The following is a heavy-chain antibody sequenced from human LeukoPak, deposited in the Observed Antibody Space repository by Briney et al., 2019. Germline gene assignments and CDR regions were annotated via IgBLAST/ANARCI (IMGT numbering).Heavy chain of an antibody. J-gene: IGHJ4*02. V-gene: IGHV1-18*01. Sequence: ASVKVSFKASGYTFTRYGVSWMRQAPGQGLEWMGWISGYNGKTNYAQKFQGRVIMTTDTSTSTAYLERTSLRSDDTAVYYCSREEKRMDANFDLWGQGTLVTVSS. CDR3: SREEKRMDANFDL. D-gene: IGHD2-8*01. CDR2: ISGYNGKT. CDR1: GYTFTRYG.